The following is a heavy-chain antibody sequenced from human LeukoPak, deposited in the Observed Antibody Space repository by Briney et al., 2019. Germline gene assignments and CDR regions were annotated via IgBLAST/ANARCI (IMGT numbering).Heavy chain of an antibody. CDR2: INYSGVT. Sequence: PSETLSLTCTVSGGSISSGSHYWGWIRQPPGKGLEWIGSINYSGVTYYNPSLKSRVTISIDTSKNNFSLKLNSVTAADTAVYYCARLVRYCSSNSCYPFDYWGQGTLVTVSS. D-gene: IGHD2-2*01. V-gene: IGHV4-39*01. CDR3: ARLVRYCSSNSCYPFDY. CDR1: GGSISSGSHY. J-gene: IGHJ4*02.